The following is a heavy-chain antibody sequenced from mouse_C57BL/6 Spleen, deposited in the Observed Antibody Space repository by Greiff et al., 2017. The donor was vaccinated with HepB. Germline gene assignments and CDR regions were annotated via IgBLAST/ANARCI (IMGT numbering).Heavy chain of an antibody. CDR1: GFTFSDYY. J-gene: IGHJ2*01. V-gene: IGHV5-16*01. CDR2: INYDGSST. D-gene: IGHD3-3*01. CDR3: ARDVRGTYYFDY. Sequence: EVMLVESEGGLVQPGSSMKLSCTASGFTFSDYYMAWVRQVPEKGLEWVANINYDGSSTYYLDSLKSRFIISRDNAKNILYLQMSSLKSEDTATYYCARDVRGTYYFDYWGQGTTLTVSS.